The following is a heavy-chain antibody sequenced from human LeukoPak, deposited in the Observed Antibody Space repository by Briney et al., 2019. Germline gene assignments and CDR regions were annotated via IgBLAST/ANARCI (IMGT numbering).Heavy chain of an antibody. CDR3: ARGGSGIAFDM. J-gene: IGHJ3*02. CDR1: GFTFSSYW. Sequence: GGSLRLSCAASGFTFSSYWMSWVRQAPGKGLEWVANIKQDGSEKYYVDSVKGRFTISRENAKNTLYLQMNRLRAEDKARYYCARGGSGIAFDMWAQGTMVRVSS. V-gene: IGHV3-7*01. CDR2: IKQDGSEK. D-gene: IGHD1-1*01.